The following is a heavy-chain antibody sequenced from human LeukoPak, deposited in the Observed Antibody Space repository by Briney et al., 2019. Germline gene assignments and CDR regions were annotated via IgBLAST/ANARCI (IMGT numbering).Heavy chain of an antibody. V-gene: IGHV4-38-2*01. Sequence: SETLSLTCAVPGYSINSAYYWGWIRQPPGKGLEWIASMYHSGITYYNSSLKSRATISVDTSKNQFSLKLNSVTAADTSVYYCARLTPGKNWFDPWGHGTLVTVSS. CDR2: MYHSGIT. CDR3: ARLTPGKNWFDP. D-gene: IGHD3-10*01. J-gene: IGHJ5*02. CDR1: GYSINSAYY.